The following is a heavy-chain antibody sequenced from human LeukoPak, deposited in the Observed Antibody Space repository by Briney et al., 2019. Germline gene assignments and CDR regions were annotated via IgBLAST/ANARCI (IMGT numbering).Heavy chain of an antibody. J-gene: IGHJ4*02. CDR3: AKQLGYCSDGSCYFPY. Sequence: GGSLRLSCVVSGITFGSNWVTWVRQAPGKGLEWVANINQRGGEIHYVDSVRGRFIISRDNSKSTLCLQMNSLRAEDTAVYYCAKQLGYCSDGSCYFPYWGQGTLVTVSS. CDR1: GITFGSNW. D-gene: IGHD2-15*01. CDR2: INQRGGEI. V-gene: IGHV3-7*03.